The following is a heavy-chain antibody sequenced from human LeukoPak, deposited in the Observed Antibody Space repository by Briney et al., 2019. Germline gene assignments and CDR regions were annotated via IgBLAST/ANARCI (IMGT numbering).Heavy chain of an antibody. D-gene: IGHD2/OR15-2a*01. CDR1: GGSISSSSYY. CDR3: ARRVIAATLDF. J-gene: IGHJ4*02. Sequence: SETLSLTCTVSGGSISSSSYYWGWIRQPPGKGLEWIGSIYYSGTTFYNPSFKSRVTISVDTSKNQFSLKLSSVTAADTAMYYCARRVIAATLDFWGQGTLVTVSS. V-gene: IGHV4-39*01. CDR2: IYYSGTT.